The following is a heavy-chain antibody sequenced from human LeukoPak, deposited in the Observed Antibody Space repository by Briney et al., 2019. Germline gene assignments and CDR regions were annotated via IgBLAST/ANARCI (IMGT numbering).Heavy chain of an antibody. V-gene: IGHV2-5*01. CDR1: WFSLSTTGVG. D-gene: IGHD3-10*01. CDR2: TYWNNDK. J-gene: IGHJ4*02. CDR3: AHKGRGSGSYTM. Sequence: SGPTLVKPTQTLTLTCTFSWFSLSTTGVGVAWIRQPPGKALEWLAVTYWNNDKSYSPSLKTRLTITKDTSKNQVVLIMTNMDPVDTATYYCAHKGRGSGSYTMWGPGTLVTVSS.